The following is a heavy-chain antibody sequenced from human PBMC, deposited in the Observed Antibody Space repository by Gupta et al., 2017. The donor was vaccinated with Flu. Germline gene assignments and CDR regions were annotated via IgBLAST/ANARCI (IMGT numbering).Heavy chain of an antibody. Sequence: ASGFTFSNHDISGVRQAPGKGLEGVSGISQSGTNKYYADAVKGRVTFSRDNAKNTLYLEMNSRRVDDTAVYHCALGWGTGWFFDLWGSGTRVSVSS. J-gene: IGHJ2*01. CDR1: GFTFSNHD. D-gene: IGHD7-27*01. CDR3: ALGWGTGWFFDL. V-gene: IGHV3-23*01. CDR2: ISQSGTNK.